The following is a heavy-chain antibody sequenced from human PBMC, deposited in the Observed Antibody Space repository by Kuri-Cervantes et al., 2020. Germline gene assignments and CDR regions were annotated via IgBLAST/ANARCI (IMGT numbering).Heavy chain of an antibody. J-gene: IGHJ4*02. CDR2: ISNSGGST. D-gene: IGHD6-13*01. Sequence: GESLKISCAASGFTFSTYGMSWVRQAPGKGLEWVSGISNSGGSTYYADSVKGRFTISRDNSKNTLYMEMNRVKTDDTAVYFCMVAASTTDYWGQGTLVTVSS. CDR1: GFTFSTYG. V-gene: IGHV3-23*01. CDR3: MVAASTTDY.